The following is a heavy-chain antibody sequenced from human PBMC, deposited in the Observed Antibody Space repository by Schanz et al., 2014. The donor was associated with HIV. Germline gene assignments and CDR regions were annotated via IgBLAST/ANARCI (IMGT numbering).Heavy chain of an antibody. CDR2: INPNSGGT. CDR3: AREGAGWDPFDY. Sequence: QVQLVQSGAEVRKPGASVKVSCKASGYPFADYYVHWVRQVPGQGLEWMAWINPNSGGTDFARNFQGRVTLTRDTSNSSAHMEMSGLKFDDTAIYYCAREGAGWDPFDYWGQGTLVTVSS. J-gene: IGHJ4*02. V-gene: IGHV1-2*02. CDR1: GYPFADYY. D-gene: IGHD6-19*01.